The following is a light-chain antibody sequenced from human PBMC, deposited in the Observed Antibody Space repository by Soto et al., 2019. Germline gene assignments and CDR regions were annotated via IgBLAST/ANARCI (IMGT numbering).Light chain of an antibody. Sequence: QSALTQPASVSGSPGQSITISCTGTSSDVGGYNYVSWYQQHPGKAPKLMIYEVSNRPSGVYDRFSGSKSGNTASLTISGLQAEDEADSYCSSHTSSSTPYVFGAGTKVTVL. CDR3: SSHTSSSTPYV. J-gene: IGLJ1*01. CDR1: SSDVGGYNY. V-gene: IGLV2-14*01. CDR2: EVS.